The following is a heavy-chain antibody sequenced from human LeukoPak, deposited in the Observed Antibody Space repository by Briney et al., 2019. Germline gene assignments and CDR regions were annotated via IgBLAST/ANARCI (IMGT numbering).Heavy chain of an antibody. CDR1: GGSISSSSHY. CDR2: IYYSGST. J-gene: IGHJ3*02. Sequence: PSETLSLTCTVSGGSISSSSHYWGWIRQPPGKGLEWIGSIYYSGSTNYNPSLKSRVTISLDTSKNQFSLKLSSVTAADTAVYYCARLDCSSTSCYVVEDAFDIWGQGTMVTVSS. CDR3: ARLDCSSTSCYVVEDAFDI. D-gene: IGHD2-2*01. V-gene: IGHV4-39*07.